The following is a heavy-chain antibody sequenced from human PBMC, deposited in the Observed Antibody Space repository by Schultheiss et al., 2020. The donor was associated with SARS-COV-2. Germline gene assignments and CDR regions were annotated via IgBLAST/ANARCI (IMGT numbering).Heavy chain of an antibody. CDR3: AKDPGYSYANHYFDY. D-gene: IGHD5-18*01. CDR1: GFTFSSYW. J-gene: IGHJ4*02. V-gene: IGHV3-74*01. CDR2: INSDGSST. Sequence: GGSLRLSCAASGFTFSSYWMHWVRQAPGKGLVWVSRINSDGSSTSYADSVKGRFTISRDNSKNTLYLQMNSLRAEDTAVYYCAKDPGYSYANHYFDYWGQGTLVTVSS.